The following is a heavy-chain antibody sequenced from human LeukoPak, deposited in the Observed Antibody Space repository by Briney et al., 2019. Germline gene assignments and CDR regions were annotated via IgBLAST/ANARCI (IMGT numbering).Heavy chain of an antibody. V-gene: IGHV3-23*01. CDR2: ISGSGGST. D-gene: IGHD4-17*01. CDR3: ALDYGDGLTYYFDY. J-gene: IGHJ4*02. CDR1: GFTFSSYG. Sequence: GGSLRLSCAASGFTFSSYGMSWVRQAPGKGLEWVSAISGSGGSTYYADSVKGRFTISRDNSKNTLYLQMNSLRSDDTAVYYCALDYGDGLTYYFDYWGQGTLVTVSS.